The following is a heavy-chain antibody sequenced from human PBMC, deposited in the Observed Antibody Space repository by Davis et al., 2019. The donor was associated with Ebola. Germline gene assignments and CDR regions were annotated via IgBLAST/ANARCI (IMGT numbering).Heavy chain of an antibody. Sequence: PGGSLRLSCAASGFTFTNYAMSWVRQAPGKGLEWVSSISGGGGSTYYADSVKGRFTISRDNSKNTLYLQMNSLRAEDTAVYYCTRDGPDCGGDCYYFDYWGQGTLVTVSS. CDR1: GFTFTNYA. V-gene: IGHV3-23*01. CDR2: ISGGGGST. D-gene: IGHD2-21*02. J-gene: IGHJ4*02. CDR3: TRDGPDCGGDCYYFDY.